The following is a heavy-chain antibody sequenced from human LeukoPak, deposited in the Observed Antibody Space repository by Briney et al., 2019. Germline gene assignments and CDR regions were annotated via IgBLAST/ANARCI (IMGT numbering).Heavy chain of an antibody. J-gene: IGHJ4*02. CDR2: ISTKAYCGTT. CDR1: GFSFTNAW. CDR3: IKSSGDWY. V-gene: IGHV3-15*01. D-gene: IGHD2-21*02. Sequence: GGSLRLSCTTSGFSFTNAWMSWFRQAPAEGLEGVGRISTKAYCGTTDYAAHVKGRFTISRHDSKNTLYLQMNSLKAEDTAVYYCIKSSGDWYWGQGTLVTVSS.